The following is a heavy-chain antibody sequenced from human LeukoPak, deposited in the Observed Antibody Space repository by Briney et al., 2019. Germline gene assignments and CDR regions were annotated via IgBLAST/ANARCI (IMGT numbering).Heavy chain of an antibody. V-gene: IGHV4-38-2*02. CDR3: ARDQGGSYGYYYYYMDV. J-gene: IGHJ6*03. CDR1: GYSISSGHY. D-gene: IGHD1-26*01. CDR2: MFHSGST. Sequence: SETLSLTCTVSGYSISSGHYWAWIRQSPEKGLECIATMFHSGSTYYNPSLKSRVTISVDTSKNQFSLKLSSVTAADTAVYYCARDQGGSYGYYYYYMDVWGKGTTVTVSS.